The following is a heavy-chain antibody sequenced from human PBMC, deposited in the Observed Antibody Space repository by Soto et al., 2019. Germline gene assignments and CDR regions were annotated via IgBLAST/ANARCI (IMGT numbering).Heavy chain of an antibody. CDR2: INPSGGST. D-gene: IGHD3-10*01. V-gene: IGHV1-46*01. J-gene: IGHJ4*02. Sequence: GASVKVSCKASGYTFTSYYMHWVRQAPGQGLEWMGIINPSGGSTSYAQKFQGRVTMTRDTSTSTVYMELSSLRSEDTAVYHCARVGLDYYGSGSYYKSFDYWGQGTLVTVSS. CDR1: GYTFTSYY. CDR3: ARVGLDYYGSGSYYKSFDY.